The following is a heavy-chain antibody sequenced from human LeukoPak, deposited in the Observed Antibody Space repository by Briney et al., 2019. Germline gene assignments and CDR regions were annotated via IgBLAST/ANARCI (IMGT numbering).Heavy chain of an antibody. D-gene: IGHD5-24*01. CDR2: INHSGST. Sequence: SETLSLTCAVYGGSFSGYYWSWIRQPPGKGLEWIGEINHSGSTNYNPSLKSRVTISVDTSKNQFSLKLSSVTAADTAVYYCARDLRRDGYNPWGQGTLVTVSS. CDR3: ARDLRRDGYNP. CDR1: GGSFSGYY. V-gene: IGHV4-34*01. J-gene: IGHJ5*02.